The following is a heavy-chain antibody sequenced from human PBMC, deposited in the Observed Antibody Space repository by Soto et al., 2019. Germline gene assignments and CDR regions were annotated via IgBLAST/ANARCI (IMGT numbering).Heavy chain of an antibody. J-gene: IGHJ6*02. D-gene: IGHD6-13*01. V-gene: IGHV3-33*01. Sequence: GGSLRLSCAASGFTFSSYGMHWVRQAPGKGLEWVAVIWYDGSNKYYADSVKGRFTISRDNSKNTLYLQMKSLKAEDTSVYFCARARIAAAGTSSGYYYGMDVWGQGTTVTVSS. CDR2: IWYDGSNK. CDR1: GFTFSSYG. CDR3: ARARIAAAGTSSGYYYGMDV.